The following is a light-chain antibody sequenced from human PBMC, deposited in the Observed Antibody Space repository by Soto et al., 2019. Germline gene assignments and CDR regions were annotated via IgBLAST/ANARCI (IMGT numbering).Light chain of an antibody. J-gene: IGKJ3*01. Sequence: IVMTQSPDSLAVSLGERATINCRSSQPILYRPNNRSYLAWYQQKSGQPPKLLISWTSIRESGVPDRFSGSGSGTDFTLTISSLQAEDAAVYYCQQFYSSPFTFGPGNSVDVK. V-gene: IGKV4-1*01. CDR1: QPILYRPNNRSY. CDR3: QQFYSSPFT. CDR2: WTS.